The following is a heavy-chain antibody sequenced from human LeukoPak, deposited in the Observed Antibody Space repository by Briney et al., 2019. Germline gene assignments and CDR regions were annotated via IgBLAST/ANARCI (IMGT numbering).Heavy chain of an antibody. CDR2: LYSGGST. J-gene: IGHJ6*03. CDR1: GFTFSSYA. V-gene: IGHV3-53*01. CDR3: ARVLSGRGSLYYYYYYMDV. Sequence: GGSLRLSCAASGFTFSSYAMSWVRQAPGKGLEWVSVLYSGGSTYYADSVKGRFTISRDNSKNTLYLQMNSLRAEDTAVYYCARVLSGRGSLYYYYYYMDVWGKGTTVTISS. D-gene: IGHD3-10*01.